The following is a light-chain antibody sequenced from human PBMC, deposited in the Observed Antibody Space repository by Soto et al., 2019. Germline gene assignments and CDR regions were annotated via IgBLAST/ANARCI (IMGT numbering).Light chain of an antibody. V-gene: IGLV1-47*02. CDR2: SND. CDR3: AAWDNSVSVL. CDR1: SSNVGSNY. J-gene: IGLJ3*02. Sequence: QSVLTQPPSASGTPGQRVTISCSGSSSNVGSNYVYWYQQLPGTAPKLLIYSNDQRPSGVPDRFSGSKSGTSASLAISGLRSEDEADYYCAAWDNSVSVLFGGGTKVTVL.